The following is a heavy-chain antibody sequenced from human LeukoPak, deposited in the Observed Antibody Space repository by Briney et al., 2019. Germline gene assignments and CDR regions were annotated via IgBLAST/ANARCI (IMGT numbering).Heavy chain of an antibody. CDR3: ARGAHGSGFDI. V-gene: IGHV5-51*01. D-gene: IGHD1-26*01. J-gene: IGHJ3*02. Sequence: GESLKISCKGSGYSFDTNWIGCVRQMPGKGLEWMGIIYPGDSDTRYSPSFEDQVTISADKSITTAYLQWSSLEASNTAMYYCARGAHGSGFDIWGQGTMVTVSP. CDR1: GYSFDTNW. CDR2: IYPGDSDT.